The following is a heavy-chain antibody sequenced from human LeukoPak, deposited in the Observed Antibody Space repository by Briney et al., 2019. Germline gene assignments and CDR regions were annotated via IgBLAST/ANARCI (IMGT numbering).Heavy chain of an antibody. CDR2: IYYSGST. J-gene: IGHJ1*01. V-gene: IGHV4-31*03. Sequence: PSQTLSLTCTVSGGSIRSGGYYWSWIRQHPGKGLEWIGYIYYSGSTYYNPSLKSRVTISVDTSKNQFSLKLSSVTAADTAVYYCARDGYYYDSSGHSRYFQHWGQGTLVTVSS. D-gene: IGHD3-22*01. CDR1: GGSIRSGGYY. CDR3: ARDGYYYDSSGHSRYFQH.